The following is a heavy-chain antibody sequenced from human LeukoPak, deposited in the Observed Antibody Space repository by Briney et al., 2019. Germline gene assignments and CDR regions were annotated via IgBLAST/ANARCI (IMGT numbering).Heavy chain of an antibody. V-gene: IGHV4-39*01. D-gene: IGHD1-26*01. CDR3: ARQVVGATCDY. CDR1: GGSISSSSYY. J-gene: IGHJ4*02. Sequence: PSETLSLTCTVSGGSISSSSYYWGWIRQPPGKGLEWNGSFYYSGSTYYNPSLKSRVTISVDTSKNQFSLKLSSVTAADTAVYYCARQVVGATCDYRGQGTLVTVSS. CDR2: FYYSGST.